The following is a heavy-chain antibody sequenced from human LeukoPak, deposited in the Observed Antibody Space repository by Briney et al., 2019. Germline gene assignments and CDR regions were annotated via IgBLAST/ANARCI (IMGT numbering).Heavy chain of an antibody. D-gene: IGHD5-18*01. V-gene: IGHV3-23*01. Sequence: GGSLRLSCAASGFTFSSYAVSWVRQTPGKGLEWVSGISGSGGSTYYAVSVRGRFTISRDNSKNTLYLQMNSLRAEDTAVYYCAKDPNRIQLWSYYFDYWGQGTLVTVSS. CDR1: GFTFSSYA. J-gene: IGHJ4*02. CDR3: AKDPNRIQLWSYYFDY. CDR2: ISGSGGST.